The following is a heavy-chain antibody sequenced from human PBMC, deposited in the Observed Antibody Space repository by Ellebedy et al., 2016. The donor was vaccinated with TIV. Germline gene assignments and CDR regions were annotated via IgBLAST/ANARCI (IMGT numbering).Heavy chain of an antibody. CDR3: AKYSLMGAAGPNYYFDL. D-gene: IGHD6-13*01. Sequence: GESLKISCAASGFTFSSYAMSWVRQAPGKGLEWVSGISGTGANTYYADSVKGRFAISRDNSKNTLYLQMNSLKAEDTAVHYCAKYSLMGAAGPNYYFDLWGRGTLVTVSS. V-gene: IGHV3-23*01. CDR1: GFTFSSYA. J-gene: IGHJ2*01. CDR2: ISGTGANT.